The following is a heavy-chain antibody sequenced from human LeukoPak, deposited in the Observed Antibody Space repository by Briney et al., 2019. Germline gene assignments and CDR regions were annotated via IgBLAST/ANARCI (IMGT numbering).Heavy chain of an antibody. V-gene: IGHV3-53*01. CDR3: ARDNPYYYDSSGYYYYYGMDV. D-gene: IGHD3-22*01. CDR1: GFTVSSNY. Sequence: GGSLRLSCAASGFTVSSNYMSWVRQAPGKGLEWVSVIYSGGSTYYADSVKGRFTISRDNSKNTLYLQMNSLRAEDTAVYYCARDNPYYYDSSGYYYYYGMDVWGQGTTVTVSS. J-gene: IGHJ6*02. CDR2: IYSGGST.